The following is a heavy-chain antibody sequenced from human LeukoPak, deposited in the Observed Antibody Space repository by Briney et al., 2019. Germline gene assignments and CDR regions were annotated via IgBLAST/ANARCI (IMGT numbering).Heavy chain of an antibody. Sequence: GASVKVSCTASGYTFTSYAMNWVRQAPGQGLEWMGWINTNTGNPTYAQGFTGRFVFSLDTSVSTAYLQISSLKAEDTAVYYCARAGVEVVNNWFDPWGQGTPVTVSS. J-gene: IGHJ5*02. CDR3: ARAGVEVVNNWFDP. D-gene: IGHD3-22*01. CDR2: INTNTGNP. CDR1: GYTFTSYA. V-gene: IGHV7-4-1*02.